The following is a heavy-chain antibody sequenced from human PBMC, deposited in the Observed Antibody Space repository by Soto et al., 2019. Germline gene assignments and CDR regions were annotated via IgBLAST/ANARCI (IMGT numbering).Heavy chain of an antibody. J-gene: IGHJ4*02. CDR1: GVTVSSNY. CDR2: IYSGGST. D-gene: IGHD1-1*01. Sequence: PGGSLRLSCAASGVTVSSNYMSWVRQAPGKGLEWVSVIYSGGSTYYADSVKGRFTISRDNSKNTLYLQMNSLRAEDTAVYYCARTPGPYYFDYWGQGTLVTVSS. V-gene: IGHV3-53*01. CDR3: ARTPGPYYFDY.